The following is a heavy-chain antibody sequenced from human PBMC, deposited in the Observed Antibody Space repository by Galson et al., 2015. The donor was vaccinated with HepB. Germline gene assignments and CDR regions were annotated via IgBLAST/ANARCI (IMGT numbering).Heavy chain of an antibody. V-gene: IGHV1-69*13. CDR3: ARARGYSGYELTWRFDY. CDR1: GGTFSSYA. CDR2: IIPIFGTA. Sequence: SVKVSCKASGGTFSSYAISWVRQAPGQGLEWMGGIIPIFGTANYAQKFQGRVTITADESTSTAYMELSSLRSEDTAVYYCARARGYSGYELTWRFDYWGQGTLVTVSS. J-gene: IGHJ4*02. D-gene: IGHD5-12*01.